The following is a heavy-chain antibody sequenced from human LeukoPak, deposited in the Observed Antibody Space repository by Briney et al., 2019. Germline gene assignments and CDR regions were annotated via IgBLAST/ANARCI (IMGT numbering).Heavy chain of an antibody. V-gene: IGHV3-48*03. CDR3: ASSDSSSWYSIDY. CDR1: GFTFSSYE. CDR2: ISSSGSSI. J-gene: IGHJ4*02. D-gene: IGHD6-13*01. Sequence: PGGSLRLSCAASGFTFSSYEMNWVRQAPGEGLEGVSYISSSGSSIYYADSVKGRFTISRDNAKHSLYLQMNSLRAEDTAVYHCASSDSSSWYSIDYWGQGTLVTVSS.